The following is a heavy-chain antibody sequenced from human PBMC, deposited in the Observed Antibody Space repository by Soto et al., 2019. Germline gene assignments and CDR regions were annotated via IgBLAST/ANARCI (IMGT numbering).Heavy chain of an antibody. CDR3: ARGPSYYDSSGFGFDY. CDR2: IYYSGIT. CDR1: GGSISSYY. J-gene: IGHJ4*02. V-gene: IGHV4-59*01. D-gene: IGHD3-22*01. Sequence: PSETLSLTCTVSGGSISSYYCSWIRQPPWKGLEWIGYIYYSGITNYNPSLKSRVTIPVDTSKNQFSLKLSSVTAADTAVYYCARGPSYYDSSGFGFDYCGQGALLTVSS.